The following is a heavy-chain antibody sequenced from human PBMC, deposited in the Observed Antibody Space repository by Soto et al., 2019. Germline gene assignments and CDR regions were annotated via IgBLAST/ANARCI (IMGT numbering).Heavy chain of an antibody. Sequence: SQTLSLTCAISGDSVSSNSAAWNWIRQSPSRGLEWLGRTYYRSKWYNDYAVSVKSRITINPDTSKNQFSLQLNSVTPEDTAVYYCARDLRLYYSSPQRAYYYGMDVWGQGTTVTVSS. J-gene: IGHJ6*02. V-gene: IGHV6-1*01. CDR2: TYYRSKWYN. D-gene: IGHD6-13*01. CDR1: GDSVSSNSAA. CDR3: ARDLRLYYSSPQRAYYYGMDV.